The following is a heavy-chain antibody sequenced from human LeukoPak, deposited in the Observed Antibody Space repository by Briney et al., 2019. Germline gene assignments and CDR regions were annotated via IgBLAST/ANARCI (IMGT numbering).Heavy chain of an antibody. Sequence: PGGSLRLSCAASGFTFSSYAMSWVRQAPGKGLEWVSVIYSGGSTYYADSVKGRFTISRDNSKNTLYLQMNSLRAEDTAVYYCARDRVAAAGTGYWGQGTLVTVSS. D-gene: IGHD6-13*01. CDR1: GFTFSSYA. J-gene: IGHJ4*02. CDR2: IYSGGST. CDR3: ARDRVAAAGTGY. V-gene: IGHV3-53*01.